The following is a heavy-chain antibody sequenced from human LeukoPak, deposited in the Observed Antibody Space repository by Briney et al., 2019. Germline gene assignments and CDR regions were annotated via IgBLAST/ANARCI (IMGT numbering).Heavy chain of an antibody. D-gene: IGHD3-10*02. V-gene: IGHV3-48*03. CDR3: AELGITMIGGV. J-gene: IGHJ6*04. Sequence: AGGSLRLSCAASGFTLSNEMNWVRQAPGKGLEWVSYISSSGSTIYYADSVKGRFTISRDNAKNSLYLQMNSLRAEDTAVYYCAELGITMIGGVWGKGTTVTISS. CDR1: GFTLSNE. CDR2: ISSSGSTI.